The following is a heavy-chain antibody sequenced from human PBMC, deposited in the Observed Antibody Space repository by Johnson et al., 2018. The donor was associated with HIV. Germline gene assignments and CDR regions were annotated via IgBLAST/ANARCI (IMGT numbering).Heavy chain of an antibody. CDR2: IYSGGST. J-gene: IGHJ3*02. CDR3: ARDYPYDRSPRGAFDI. V-gene: IGHV3-53*01. CDR1: GFTVSSNY. Sequence: VQLVESGGGLIQPGGSLRLSCAASGFTVSSNYMSWVRQAPGKGLEWVSVIYSGGSTYYADSVKGRFSISRDNSKNTLYLQMNSLRAGDTAVYYCARDYPYDRSPRGAFDIWGHGTMVTVSS. D-gene: IGHD3-22*01.